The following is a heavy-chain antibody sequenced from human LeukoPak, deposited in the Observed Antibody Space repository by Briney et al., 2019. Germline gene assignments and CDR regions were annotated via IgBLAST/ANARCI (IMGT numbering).Heavy chain of an antibody. D-gene: IGHD2-2*01. Sequence: SETLSLTCTVSGGSVSSGSYYWSWIRQPPGKGLEWIGYIYYSGSTNNNPSLKSRVTISVDTSKNQFSLKLSSVTAADTAVYYCAREDCSSTSCYGFDYWGQGTLVTVSS. J-gene: IGHJ4*02. CDR3: AREDCSSTSCYGFDY. V-gene: IGHV4-61*01. CDR1: GGSVSSGSYY. CDR2: IYYSGST.